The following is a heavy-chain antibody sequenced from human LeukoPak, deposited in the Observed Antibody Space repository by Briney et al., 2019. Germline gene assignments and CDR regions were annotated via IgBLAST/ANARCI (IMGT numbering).Heavy chain of an antibody. D-gene: IGHD2-2*01. V-gene: IGHV3-48*01. J-gene: IGHJ4*02. Sequence: GGSLRLSCAASGFTFSSYSMNWVRHAPGKGLEWFSYISSSSSTIYYADSVKGRFTISRDKAKNSLYLQMNSLRAEDTAVYYCAREYCSSASGLYDYWGQGTLVTVSS. CDR2: ISSSSSTI. CDR3: AREYCSSASGLYDY. CDR1: GFTFSSYS.